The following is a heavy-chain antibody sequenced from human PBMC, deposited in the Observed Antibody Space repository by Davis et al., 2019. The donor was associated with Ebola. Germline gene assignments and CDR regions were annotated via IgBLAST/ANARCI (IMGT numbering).Heavy chain of an antibody. D-gene: IGHD4-23*01. J-gene: IGHJ4*02. CDR1: GFTFSSYA. Sequence: GESLKISCAASGFTFSSYAMHWVRQAPGKGLEWVAVISYDGSNKYYADSVKGRFTISRDNSKNTLYLQMNSLRAEDTAVYYCARDRRYGGNSVRGDYWGQGTLVTVSS. CDR2: ISYDGSNK. V-gene: IGHV3-30-3*01. CDR3: ARDRRYGGNSVRGDY.